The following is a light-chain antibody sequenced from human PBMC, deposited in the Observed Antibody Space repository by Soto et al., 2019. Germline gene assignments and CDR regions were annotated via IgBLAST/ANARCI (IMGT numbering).Light chain of an antibody. V-gene: IGLV2-8*01. J-gene: IGLJ3*02. Sequence: QSVLTQPPSASGSPGQSVTISCTGTSSDVGTHGYVSWYQQHAGKAPKLMIYDVTKRPSRVPDRFSGSKSANTASLTVSGLQAEDEADYYCMCYAGGNNGVFGGGTKLTVL. CDR2: DVT. CDR3: MCYAGGNNGV. CDR1: SSDVGTHGY.